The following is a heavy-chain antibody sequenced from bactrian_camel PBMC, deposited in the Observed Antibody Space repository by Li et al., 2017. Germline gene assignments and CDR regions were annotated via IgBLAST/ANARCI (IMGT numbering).Heavy chain of an antibody. J-gene: IGHJ4*01. Sequence: QLVESGGGSVQAGGSLRLSCAVSGYTYCLYDMSWYRQAPGKEREFVSAIDRGGSINYADSVKGRFTMSQDNAKKTVYLQMNSLKPEDTAMYFCKTIPYAAGTAWCPIRGNNYWGQGTQVTVS. D-gene: IGHD1*01. CDR1: GYTYCLYD. CDR2: IDRGGSI. V-gene: IGHV3S53*01. CDR3: KTIPYAAGTAWCPIRGNNY.